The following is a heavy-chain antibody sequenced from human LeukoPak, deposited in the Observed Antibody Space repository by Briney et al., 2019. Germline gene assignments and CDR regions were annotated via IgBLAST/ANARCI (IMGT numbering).Heavy chain of an antibody. V-gene: IGHV4-30-2*01. CDR2: IYHSGST. Sequence: RPSQTLSLTCAVSGGSISSGGYSWSWIRQPPGKGLEWIGYIYHSGSTYYNPSLKSRVTISVDTSKNQFSLKLSSVTAADTAVYYCAGRYGSGLLGDWGQGTLVTVSS. J-gene: IGHJ4*02. D-gene: IGHD3-10*01. CDR1: GGSISSGGYS. CDR3: AGRYGSGLLGD.